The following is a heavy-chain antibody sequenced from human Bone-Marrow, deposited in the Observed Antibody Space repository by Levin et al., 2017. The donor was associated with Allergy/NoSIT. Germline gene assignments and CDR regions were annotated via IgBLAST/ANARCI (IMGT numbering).Heavy chain of an antibody. CDR3: ARDPARGYYDSSGYSSDH. D-gene: IGHD3-22*01. CDR1: GFSFWHYT. CDR2: ISSSGDST. V-gene: IGHV3-48*02. J-gene: IGHJ4*02. Sequence: GESLKISCAASGFSFWHYTMNWVRQAPGKGLEWVSCISSSGDSTYYADSVKGRFTISRDNAKNSLYLQLNRLRDEDTALYYCARDPARGYYDSSGYSSDHWGQGTLVTVSS.